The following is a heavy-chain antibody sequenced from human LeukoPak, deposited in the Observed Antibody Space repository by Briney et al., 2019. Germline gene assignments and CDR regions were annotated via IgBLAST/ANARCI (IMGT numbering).Heavy chain of an antibody. D-gene: IGHD6-19*01. CDR1: RQSFSTYW. Sequence: GESLKISCKGSRQSFSTYWIGWVRQMPGEDLEWMGIIYPGDSDTRYSPSFQGQVTISADKSITTAYLQWSSLKASDTAMYYCARPRSSGSFDAFDIWGQGTMVTVSS. V-gene: IGHV5-51*01. J-gene: IGHJ3*02. CDR3: ARPRSSGSFDAFDI. CDR2: IYPGDSDT.